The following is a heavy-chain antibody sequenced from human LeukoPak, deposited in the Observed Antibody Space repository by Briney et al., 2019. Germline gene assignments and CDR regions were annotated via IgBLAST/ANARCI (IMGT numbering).Heavy chain of an antibody. V-gene: IGHV3-48*01. CDR3: ARDHRYAFDN. Sequence: GGSLRLSCAASGFNFIDYSMNWVRQAPGKGLVWISYIGISSGNTKYADSVKGRFTISRDKARNSLYLQMNSLRVEDTAVYYCARDHRYAFDNWGHGTLVTVSS. CDR2: IGISSGNT. J-gene: IGHJ4*01. D-gene: IGHD5-12*01. CDR1: GFNFIDYS.